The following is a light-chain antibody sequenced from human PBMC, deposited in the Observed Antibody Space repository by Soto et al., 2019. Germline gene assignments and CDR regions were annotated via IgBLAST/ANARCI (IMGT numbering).Light chain of an antibody. CDR3: QQYNKLPLT. Sequence: EIVMTQSPATLSVSQGERATLSCRASESIRSNLAWYQQKPGQTPRLLIYNAFTRATGIPARFSGSGSGTEFTLTISSLQSEDFAVYYCQQYNKLPLTCGEGTKVEIK. J-gene: IGKJ4*01. CDR1: ESIRSN. CDR2: NAF. V-gene: IGKV3-15*01.